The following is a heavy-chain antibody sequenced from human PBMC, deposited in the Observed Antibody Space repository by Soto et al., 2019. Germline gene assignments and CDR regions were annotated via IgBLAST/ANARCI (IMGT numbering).Heavy chain of an antibody. D-gene: IGHD2-2*01. V-gene: IGHV5-10-1*01. CDR1: GYSFTSYW. J-gene: IGHJ6*02. Sequence: PGESLKISCKGSGYSFTSYWISWVRQMPGKGLEWMGRIDPSDSYTNYSPSFQGHVTISADKSISTAYLQWSSLKASDTAMYYCARTGVTAAYYYYGMDVWGQGTTVTVYS. CDR2: IDPSDSYT. CDR3: ARTGVTAAYYYYGMDV.